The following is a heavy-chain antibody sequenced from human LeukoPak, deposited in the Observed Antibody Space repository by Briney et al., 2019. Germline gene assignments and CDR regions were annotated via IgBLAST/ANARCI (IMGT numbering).Heavy chain of an antibody. D-gene: IGHD4-17*01. J-gene: IGHJ4*02. V-gene: IGHV3-74*01. CDR2: INIDGSST. CDR1: EFTFSSYW. Sequence: GSLRLSCAASEFTFSSYWMHWVRQAPGKGLVWVSRINIDGSSTTYADSVKGRLTISRDNAKNTLYLQMNSLRADDTAVYYCSSGNPTTANDYWGQGTLVTVSS. CDR3: SSGNPTTANDY.